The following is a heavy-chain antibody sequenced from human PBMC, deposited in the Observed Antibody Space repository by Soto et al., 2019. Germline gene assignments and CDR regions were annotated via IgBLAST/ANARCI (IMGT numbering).Heavy chain of an antibody. V-gene: IGHV3-7*01. CDR2: IKQDGSEK. Sequence: GGSLXLSCATSGFTFNTNGMHWVRQAPGKGLEWVANIKQDGSEKYYVDSVKGRFTISRDNAKNSLYLQMNSLRAEDTAVYYCARRPSYYDSSGYSLNDAFDIWGQGTMVTVSS. CDR3: ARRPSYYDSSGYSLNDAFDI. J-gene: IGHJ3*02. D-gene: IGHD3-22*01. CDR1: GFTFNTNG.